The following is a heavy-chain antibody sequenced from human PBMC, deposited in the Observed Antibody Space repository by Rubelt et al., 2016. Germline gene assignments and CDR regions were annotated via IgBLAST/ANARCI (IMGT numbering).Heavy chain of an antibody. CDR1: GFTFSRYA. V-gene: IGHV3-23*01. D-gene: IGHD6-13*01. J-gene: IGHJ4*02. CDR3: AKDRVGSWFSLDY. CDR2: ISGSGGST. Sequence: SRGGLVQPGGSLRVSCAASGFTFSRYAMNWVRQAPGKGLEWVAAISGSGGSTFYAASAQGRFTIPRDNSKNTLYLQMNSLRAEDTAVYYCAKDRVGSWFSLDYWGQGTLVTVST.